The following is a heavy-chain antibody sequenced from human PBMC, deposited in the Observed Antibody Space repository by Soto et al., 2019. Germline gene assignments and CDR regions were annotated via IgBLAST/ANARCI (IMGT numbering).Heavy chain of an antibody. CDR2: VSDDGSNK. D-gene: IGHD3-22*01. V-gene: IGHV3-30*18. J-gene: IGHJ4*02. CDR3: AKEWVYDSSGWSFDY. CDR1: GFTFSSYG. Sequence: GGSLRLSCAASGFTFSSYGMHWVRQAPGKGLEWVAVVSDDGSNKYYADSVKGRFTISRDNSENTLYLQMNSLRAEDTAVFYCAKEWVYDSSGWSFDYWGQGTLVTVSS.